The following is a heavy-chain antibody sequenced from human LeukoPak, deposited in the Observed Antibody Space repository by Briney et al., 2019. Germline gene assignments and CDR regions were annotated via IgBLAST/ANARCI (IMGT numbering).Heavy chain of an antibody. CDR2: INPNSGGT. CDR3: ARDLDSSGNWFDP. D-gene: IGHD3-22*01. J-gene: IGHJ5*02. Sequence: ASVKVSCKASGYTFTGYYMHWVRQAPGQGLEWVGRINPNSGGTNYAQKFQGRVTMTRDTSISTAYMELSRLRSDDTAVYYCARDLDSSGNWFDPWGQGTLVTVSS. V-gene: IGHV1-2*06. CDR1: GYTFTGYY.